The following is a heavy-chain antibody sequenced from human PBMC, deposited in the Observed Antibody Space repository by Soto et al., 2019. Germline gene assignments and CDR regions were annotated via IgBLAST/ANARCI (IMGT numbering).Heavy chain of an antibody. CDR2: FDPEDGET. V-gene: IGHV1-24*01. CDR1: GYTLTELS. J-gene: IGHJ3*02. Sequence: QVQLVQSGAEVKKPGASVKVSCKVSGYTLTELSMHWVRQAPGKGLEWMGGFDPEDGETIYAQKFQGRVTMTEDTSTDTAYMELSSLRSEDTAVYYCATDTRNKPMTYRGGTDAFDIWGQGTMVTVSS. CDR3: ATDTRNKPMTYRGGTDAFDI. D-gene: IGHD3-10*01.